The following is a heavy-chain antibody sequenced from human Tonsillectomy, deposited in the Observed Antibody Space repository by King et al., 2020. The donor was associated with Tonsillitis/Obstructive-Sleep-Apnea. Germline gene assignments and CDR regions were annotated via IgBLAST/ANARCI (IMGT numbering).Heavy chain of an antibody. J-gene: IGHJ4*02. V-gene: IGHV4-34*01. CDR3: ARGSYYDFLTAYYKELDY. Sequence: VQLQQWGAGRLKPSETLSLTCAVYGGSFIGDYWSWIRQPPGKGLEWIGEINHSGSTNYNASLKSRVTISVDTSKNQFSLKLNSVTAADTAVYYCARGSYYDFLTAYYKELDYWGQGTLVTVSS. CDR2: INHSGST. D-gene: IGHD3-9*01. CDR1: GGSFIGDY.